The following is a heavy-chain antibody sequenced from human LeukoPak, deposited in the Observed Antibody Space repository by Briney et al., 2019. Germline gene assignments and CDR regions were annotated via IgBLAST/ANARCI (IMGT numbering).Heavy chain of an antibody. CDR2: MNPNSGNT. CDR3: ARDWAYCGGDCYHDY. D-gene: IGHD2-21*02. Sequence: ASVKVSCKASGYTFTSYDINWVRQATGQGLEWMGWMNPNSGNTGYAQKFQGRVTMTRDTSINTAYVELSNLSPEDTAVYYCARDWAYCGGDCYHDYWGQGTLVTVSS. V-gene: IGHV1-8*01. CDR1: GYTFTSYD. J-gene: IGHJ4*02.